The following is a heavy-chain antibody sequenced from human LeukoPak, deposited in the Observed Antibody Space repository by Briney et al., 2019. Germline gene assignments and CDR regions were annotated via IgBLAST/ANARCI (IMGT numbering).Heavy chain of an antibody. D-gene: IGHD5-24*01. V-gene: IGHV5-51*01. Sequence: GESLKISCKGSGYSFPNYWIGWVRQMPGKGLEWMGTISGGNYETTYSPSFQGQVSISADKSITTAYLQWSSLKASDTAMYYCARSPGDGYIDGVDDFWGQGTMVVVSS. CDR3: ARSPGDGYIDGVDDF. CDR1: GYSFPNYW. CDR2: ISGGNYET. J-gene: IGHJ3*01.